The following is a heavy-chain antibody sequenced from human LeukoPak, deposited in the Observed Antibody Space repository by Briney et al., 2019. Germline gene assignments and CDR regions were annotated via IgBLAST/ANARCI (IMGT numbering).Heavy chain of an antibody. D-gene: IGHD6-13*01. V-gene: IGHV3-48*01. CDR2: ISSSSSTI. J-gene: IGHJ4*02. Sequence: AGGSLRLSCAASGFTFSSYSMNWVRQAPGKGLDWVSYISSSSSTIYYADSVKGRFTISRDNAKNSLYLQMNSLRAEDTAVYYCARDDGSSWYNFDYWGQGTLVTVSS. CDR1: GFTFSSYS. CDR3: ARDDGSSWYNFDY.